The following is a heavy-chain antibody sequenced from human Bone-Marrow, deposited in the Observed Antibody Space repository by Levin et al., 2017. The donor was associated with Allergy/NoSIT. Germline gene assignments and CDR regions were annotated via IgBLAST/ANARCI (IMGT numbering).Heavy chain of an antibody. Sequence: GESLKISCAASGFTFSSYAMSWVRQAPGKGLEWVSAISGSGGSTYYADSVKGRFTISRDNSKNTLYLQMNSLRAEDTAVYYCAKSGPGLLYCTNGVCLPSGGYFDYWGQGTLVTVSS. V-gene: IGHV3-23*01. J-gene: IGHJ4*02. CDR3: AKSGPGLLYCTNGVCLPSGGYFDY. D-gene: IGHD2-8*01. CDR1: GFTFSSYA. CDR2: ISGSGGST.